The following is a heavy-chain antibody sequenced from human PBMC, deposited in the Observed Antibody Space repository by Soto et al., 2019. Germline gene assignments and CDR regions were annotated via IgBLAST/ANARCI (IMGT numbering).Heavy chain of an antibody. V-gene: IGHV3-33*01. CDR3: TRLAYCGGDCYLWGAFDI. Sequence: PGGSLRLSCAASGFTFSSYGMHWVRQAPGQGLEWVAVIWYDGSNKYYADSVKGRFTLSRDDSKNTAYLQMNSLKTEDTAVYYCTRLAYCGGDCYLWGAFDIWGQGTMVTVSS. J-gene: IGHJ3*02. D-gene: IGHD2-21*02. CDR2: IWYDGSNK. CDR1: GFTFSSYG.